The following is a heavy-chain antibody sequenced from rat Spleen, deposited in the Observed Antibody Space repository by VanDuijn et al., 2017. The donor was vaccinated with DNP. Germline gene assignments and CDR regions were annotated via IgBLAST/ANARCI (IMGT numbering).Heavy chain of an antibody. CDR1: GFSFSDYY. Sequence: EVQLVESGGDLVQPGRSLKLSCAASGFSFSDYYMAWVRQAPTKGLEWVASISTGGSNTYYRDFVKGRFTISRDNARSTLYLQMDSLRSEETATYYCARHSTLYYGGSYYWYFDFWGPGTMVTVSS. J-gene: IGHJ1*01. CDR2: ISTGGSNT. V-gene: IGHV5S11*01. CDR3: ARHSTLYYGGSYYWYFDF. D-gene: IGHD1-12*02.